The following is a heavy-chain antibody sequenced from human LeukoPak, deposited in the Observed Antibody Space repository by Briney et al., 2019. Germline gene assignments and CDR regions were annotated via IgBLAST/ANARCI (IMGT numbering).Heavy chain of an antibody. D-gene: IGHD2-15*01. CDR3: ARGVVLVVAATLYDYDGRDV. Sequence: SETLSLTCTVSGGSISRYYWGWIRQPPGKGLEWIWYIYYSGSTNFNPSLKGPVPLSVEPSKKPFSLKLSSVTAADTAVYYCARGVVLVVAATLYDYDGRDVWGQGTTVTVSS. CDR1: GGSISRYY. CDR2: IYYSGST. J-gene: IGHJ6*02. V-gene: IGHV4-59*01.